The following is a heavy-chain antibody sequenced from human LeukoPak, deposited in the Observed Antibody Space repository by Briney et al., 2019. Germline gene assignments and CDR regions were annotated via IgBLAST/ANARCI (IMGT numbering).Heavy chain of an antibody. D-gene: IGHD7-27*01. V-gene: IGHV3-21*01. CDR2: ISSSSTYI. Sequence: GGSLRLSCAASGFTFSSYSMNWVRQAPGKGLEWVSSISSSSTYIYYADSVKGRFTISRDNAKNSLYLQMNSLRAEDTAVYYCARDPFEANWFDYWGQGNLVTVSS. CDR3: ARDPFEANWFDY. CDR1: GFTFSSYS. J-gene: IGHJ4*02.